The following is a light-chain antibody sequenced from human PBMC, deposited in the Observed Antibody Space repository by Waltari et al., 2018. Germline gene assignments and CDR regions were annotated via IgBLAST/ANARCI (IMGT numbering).Light chain of an antibody. CDR1: SSYFGGYNS. Sequence: QSALTQPASVSGSPGQSPTTSCTGTSSYFGGYNSVAWYQQPPGKAPKLLIYDVSNRPSGVSDRFSGSKSGNTASLNVSGLQAEDEADYYCSSYTSSSTWVFGGGTKLTVL. CDR3: SSYTSSSTWV. J-gene: IGLJ3*02. V-gene: IGLV2-14*03. CDR2: DVS.